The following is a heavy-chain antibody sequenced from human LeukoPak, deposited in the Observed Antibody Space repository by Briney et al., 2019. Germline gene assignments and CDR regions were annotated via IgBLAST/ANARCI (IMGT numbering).Heavy chain of an antibody. Sequence: ASVKVSCKASGYTFTSYGISWVRQAPGQGLEWMGWISAYNGNTNYAQKLQGRVTMTRDMSTSTVYMELSSLRSEDTAVYYCARDPVVVAATGIWDYWGQGTLVTVSS. J-gene: IGHJ4*02. CDR3: ARDPVVVAATGIWDY. CDR2: ISAYNGNT. CDR1: GYTFTSYG. V-gene: IGHV1-18*01. D-gene: IGHD2-15*01.